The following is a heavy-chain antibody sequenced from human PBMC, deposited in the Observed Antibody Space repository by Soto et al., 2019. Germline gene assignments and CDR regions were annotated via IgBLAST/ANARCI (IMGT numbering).Heavy chain of an antibody. D-gene: IGHD3-9*01. J-gene: IGHJ6*02. CDR2: INHSGST. V-gene: IGHV4-34*01. Sequence: SETLSRTCAVYGGSFSGYYWSWIRQPPGKGLEWIGEINHSGSTNYNPSLKSRVTISVDTSKNQFSLKLSSVTAADTAVYYCARQKNDFLTGYYAYYGMDVWGQGTTVTVSS. CDR3: ARQKNDFLTGYYAYYGMDV. CDR1: GGSFSGYY.